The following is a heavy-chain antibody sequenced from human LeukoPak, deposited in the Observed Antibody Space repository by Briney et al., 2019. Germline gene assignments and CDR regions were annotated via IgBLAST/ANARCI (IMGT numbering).Heavy chain of an antibody. D-gene: IGHD3-9*01. CDR2: ISNSSTYK. J-gene: IGHJ4*02. CDR3: ARDNDLLRYFDCPLDY. V-gene: IGHV3-21*01. Sequence: PAGSLTLSCAASGFTFSSYSMNWVRQAPGKGLEWVSSISNSSTYKYYAYPVKGRFTISRDNAKNSLYLQMNSLRGEDTAVYYCARDNDLLRYFDCPLDYWGQGTLVTVFS. CDR1: GFTFSSYS.